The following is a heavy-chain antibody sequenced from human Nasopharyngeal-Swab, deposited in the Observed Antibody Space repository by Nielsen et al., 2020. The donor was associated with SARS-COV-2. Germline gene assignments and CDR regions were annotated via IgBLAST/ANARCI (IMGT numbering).Heavy chain of an antibody. D-gene: IGHD2-15*01. CDR1: GFTFSDYY. CDR2: ISSSSSYT. V-gene: IGHV3-11*05. CDR3: ARVAWDIVVVVAAGAPDY. Sequence: GESLEISCAASGFTFSDYYMSWIRQAPGKGLEWVSYISSSSSYTNYADSVKGRFTISRDNAKNSLYLQMNSLRAEDTAVYYCARVAWDIVVVVAAGAPDYWGQGTLVTVSS. J-gene: IGHJ4*02.